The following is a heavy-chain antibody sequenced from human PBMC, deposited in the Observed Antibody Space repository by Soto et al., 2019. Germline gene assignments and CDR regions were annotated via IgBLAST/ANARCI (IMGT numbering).Heavy chain of an antibody. CDR3: ATRHDYGGNLDAFDI. V-gene: IGHV3-23*01. Sequence: VQLLESGGGLVQPGGSLRLSWTASGVTFSGYAMSWVRQALGKGLEWVSAISGTGGNTYYADSVKGRFTISRDNSESTLLLQMHSLRADDTAVYYCATRHDYGGNLDAFDIWGQGTTVAVSS. CDR2: ISGTGGNT. D-gene: IGHD3-16*01. J-gene: IGHJ3*02. CDR1: GVTFSGYA.